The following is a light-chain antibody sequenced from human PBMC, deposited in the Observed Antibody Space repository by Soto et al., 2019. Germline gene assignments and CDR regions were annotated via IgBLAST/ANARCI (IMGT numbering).Light chain of an antibody. CDR1: QSVSSSY. Sequence: EILFAQAPGTLSLSPGERATLSCRASQSVSSSYLAWYQQRPGQAPRLLIYGESSRATGIPDRFSGSGSGTDFTLTISRLEPEDFAVYYCQQYLSSRTFGQGTKVDIK. CDR2: GES. CDR3: QQYLSSRT. J-gene: IGKJ1*01. V-gene: IGKV3-20*01.